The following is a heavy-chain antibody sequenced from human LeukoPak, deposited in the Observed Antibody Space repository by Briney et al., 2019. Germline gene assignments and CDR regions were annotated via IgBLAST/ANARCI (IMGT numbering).Heavy chain of an antibody. D-gene: IGHD3-22*01. Sequence: SETLSLTCTVSGVSISSYYWSWIRQPPGKGLEWIGYFYYSGSTNYNPSLKSRVTMTVDTSKNQFSLKLSSVTAADTAVYYCARAYDSTAGYFDYWGQGTLVTVSS. CDR1: GVSISSYY. CDR2: FYYSGST. J-gene: IGHJ4*02. CDR3: ARAYDSTAGYFDY. V-gene: IGHV4-59*12.